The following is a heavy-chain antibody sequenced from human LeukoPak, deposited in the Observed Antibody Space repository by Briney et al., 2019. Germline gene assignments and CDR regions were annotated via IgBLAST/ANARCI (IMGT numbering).Heavy chain of an antibody. V-gene: IGHV1-18*01. Sequence: ASVKVSRKASGYTFTNYGISWVRQAPGQGLEWMGWISAYNGNTNYAQKLQGRVTMTTDTSTSTAYMELRSLRSDDTAVYYCARDLPARITIFGVADYYYMDVWGKGTTVTVSS. CDR2: ISAYNGNT. CDR3: ARDLPARITIFGVADYYYMDV. D-gene: IGHD3-3*01. CDR1: GYTFTNYG. J-gene: IGHJ6*03.